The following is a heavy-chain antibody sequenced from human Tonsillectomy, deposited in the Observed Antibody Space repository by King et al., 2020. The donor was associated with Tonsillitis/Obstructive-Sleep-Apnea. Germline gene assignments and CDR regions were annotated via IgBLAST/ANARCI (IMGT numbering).Heavy chain of an antibody. CDR2: INHSGST. V-gene: IGHV4-34*01. CDR1: GGSFSGYY. D-gene: IGHD2-2*01. Sequence: VQLQQWGAGLLKPSETLSLTCAVYGGSFSGYYWSWIRLPPGKGLEWIGEINHSGSTNYNPSLKSRVTISVDTSKNQFSLKLSSVTAADTAVYYCARRGGYCSSTNCYSPPANWGQGTLVTVSS. J-gene: IGHJ4*02. CDR3: ARRGGYCSSTNCYSPPAN.